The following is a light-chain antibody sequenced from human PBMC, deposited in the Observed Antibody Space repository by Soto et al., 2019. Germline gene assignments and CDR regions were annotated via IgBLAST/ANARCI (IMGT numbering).Light chain of an antibody. CDR1: SSDVGSYNL. V-gene: IGLV2-23*02. Sequence: QSVLTQPASVSGSPGQSITISCTGTSSDVGSYNLVSWYQQYPGKAPKLMIFEVSKRPSGVSNRFSGSKSGNTASLTISGLQAVDEADYYCCSYAGSSTPYVFGTGTKVTVL. CDR3: CSYAGSSTPYV. J-gene: IGLJ1*01. CDR2: EVS.